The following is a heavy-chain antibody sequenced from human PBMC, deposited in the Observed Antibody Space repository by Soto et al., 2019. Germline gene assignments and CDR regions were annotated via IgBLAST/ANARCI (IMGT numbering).Heavy chain of an antibody. CDR3: AKDQTDVTLFDY. CDR2: ISGRGVDT. J-gene: IGHJ4*02. V-gene: IGHV3-23*01. Sequence: GGSLRLSCAASGFSFSSLAMSCVRQAPGKGLEWVSSISGRGVDTLYADSVKGRFTISRDNSRNTLYLQVNSLRAEDTAVYYFAKDQTDVTLFDYWGQGTLVTVSS. CDR1: GFSFSSLA. D-gene: IGHD2-21*02.